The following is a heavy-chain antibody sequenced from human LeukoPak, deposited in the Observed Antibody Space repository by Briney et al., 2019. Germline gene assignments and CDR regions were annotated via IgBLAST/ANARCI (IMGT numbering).Heavy chain of an antibody. CDR3: ARDSGPGTVTIGEARSTYYYYYGMDV. V-gene: IGHV1-46*01. D-gene: IGHD4-17*01. Sequence: ASVKVSCKASGYTFTSYYMHWVRQAPGQGLEWMGIINPSGGNTSYAQKFQGRVTMTRDTSTSTVYMELSSLRSEDTAVYYCARDSGPGTVTIGEARSTYYYYYGMDVWGQGTTVTVSS. CDR2: INPSGGNT. CDR1: GYTFTSYY. J-gene: IGHJ6*02.